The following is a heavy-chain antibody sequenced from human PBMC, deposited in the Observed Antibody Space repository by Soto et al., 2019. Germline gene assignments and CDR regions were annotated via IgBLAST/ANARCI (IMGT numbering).Heavy chain of an antibody. J-gene: IGHJ4*02. V-gene: IGHV3-7*01. CDR2: IKEDGSEN. CDR3: ARDGTSITKIRRNDY. CDR1: GCMFSDYW. D-gene: IGHD1-26*01. Sequence: EVRLVESGGGLVQPGGSLRLSCAASGCMFSDYWMIWARQAPRKGLEWVASIKEDGSENFYVDSVKGRFTISRDNTKNSLYLQMNSLRAEDTAVYYCARDGTSITKIRRNDYWGQGTLVTVSS.